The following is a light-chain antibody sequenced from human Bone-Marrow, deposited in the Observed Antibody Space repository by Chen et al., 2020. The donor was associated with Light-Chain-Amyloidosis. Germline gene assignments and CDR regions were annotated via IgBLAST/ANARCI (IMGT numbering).Light chain of an antibody. CDR3: QAWDSSPGNVA. J-gene: IGLJ2*01. Sequence: SYELTQPPSVSVSQGQTASITSAGDRLADQSVSWYQKRPGQSPVWVIYEDKWRPSGVPERVSGSTSGNTATLAISGAQAMDEAEYYCQAWDSSPGNVAFGGGTKLTVL. V-gene: IGLV3-1*01. CDR1: RLADQS. CDR2: EDK.